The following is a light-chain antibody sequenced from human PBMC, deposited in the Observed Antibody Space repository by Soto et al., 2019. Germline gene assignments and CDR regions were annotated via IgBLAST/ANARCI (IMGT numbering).Light chain of an antibody. CDR3: QSYDSSLSGVV. Sequence: QSVLTQPPSVSGAPGQRVTISCTGSSSNIGAGYDVHWYQQLPGTAPKLLIYGNSNRPSGVPDRFSGSKSGTSASLAITGLQAEDEADYYCQSYDSSLSGVVFWGGTKLTVL. CDR1: SSNIGAGYD. J-gene: IGLJ2*01. CDR2: GNS. V-gene: IGLV1-40*01.